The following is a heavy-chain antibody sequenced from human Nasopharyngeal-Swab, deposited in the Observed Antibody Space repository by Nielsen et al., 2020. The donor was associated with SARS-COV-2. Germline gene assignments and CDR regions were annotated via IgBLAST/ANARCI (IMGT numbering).Heavy chain of an antibody. CDR2: IFSSGST. D-gene: IGHD4-17*01. J-gene: IGHJ4*02. CDR1: GASISSRNNY. Sequence: SETLSLTCVVSGASISSRNNYWGWIRQSPGKRLEWIGTIFSSGSTYNPSLKSRVTMSVDTSKNQFSLKLTSVTAADTAVYYCARDESGDYLGLPFDHWGRGTLVTVSS. CDR3: ARDESGDYLGLPFDH. V-gene: IGHV4-39*07.